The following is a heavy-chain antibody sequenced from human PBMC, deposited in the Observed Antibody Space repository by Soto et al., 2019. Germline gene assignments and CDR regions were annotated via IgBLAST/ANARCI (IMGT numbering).Heavy chain of an antibody. J-gene: IGHJ4*02. Sequence: GASVKVSCKASGGTFSSYAISWVRQAPGQGLEWMGGIIPIFGTANYAQKFQGRVTITADESTSTAYMELSSLRSEDTAVYYCARDDPIAVAGTEDWGQGTLVTVYS. CDR2: IIPIFGTA. D-gene: IGHD6-19*01. V-gene: IGHV1-69*01. CDR1: GGTFSSYA. CDR3: ARDDPIAVAGTED.